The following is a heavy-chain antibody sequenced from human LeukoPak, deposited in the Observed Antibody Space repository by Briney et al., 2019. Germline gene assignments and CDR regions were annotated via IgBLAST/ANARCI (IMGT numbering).Heavy chain of an antibody. Sequence: ASVKVSCKASGYTFTRYYIHWLRQAPGQGLEWMGIINPSGGSTGDAQRFQGRVTMTRDMSTSTVYMELSSLKSEDTAVYYCARVVSVTTLFDYWGQGTLVTVSS. CDR3: ARVVSVTTLFDY. J-gene: IGHJ4*02. CDR1: GYTFTRYY. D-gene: IGHD4-17*01. CDR2: INPSGGST. V-gene: IGHV1-46*01.